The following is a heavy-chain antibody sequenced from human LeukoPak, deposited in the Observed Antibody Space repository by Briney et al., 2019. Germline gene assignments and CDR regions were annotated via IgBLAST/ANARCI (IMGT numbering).Heavy chain of an antibody. CDR3: AKAQAPTGRNLFDP. D-gene: IGHD1-1*01. V-gene: IGHV3-23*01. CDR2: ISGSGGST. J-gene: IGHJ5*02. CDR1: GFTFSSYA. Sequence: GGSLRLSCAASGFTFSSYAMSWVRQAPGKGLEWVSAISGSGGSTYYADSVKGRFTISRDNSKNTLYLQMDSLRTEDTAIYYCAKAQAPTGRNLFDPWGQGTLVTVSS.